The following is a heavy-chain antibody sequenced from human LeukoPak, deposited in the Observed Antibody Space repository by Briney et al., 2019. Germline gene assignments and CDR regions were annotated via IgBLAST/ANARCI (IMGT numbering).Heavy chain of an antibody. J-gene: IGHJ4*02. CDR3: ARDREWELDPLPRLYYFDY. V-gene: IGHV1-46*01. CDR1: GYTFTSYY. CDR2: INPSGGST. Sequence: ASVKVSCKASGYTFTSYYMHWVRQAPGQGLEWMGIINPSGGSTSYAQKFQGRVTMTRDTSTSTVYMELSSLRSEDTAVYYCARDREWELDPLPRLYYFDYWGQGTLVTVSS. D-gene: IGHD1-26*01.